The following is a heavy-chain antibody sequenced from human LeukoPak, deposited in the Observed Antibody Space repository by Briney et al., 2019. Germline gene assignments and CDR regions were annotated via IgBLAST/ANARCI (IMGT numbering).Heavy chain of an antibody. Sequence: GGSLRLSCAASGFTFSSYAMSWVPRAPGKALEGVSAISGSGGSTYYAGSVNGRFTTSRDNSKNTMYLQMNSLRVEDTAVYYCAKTTFQGSGYGSSGYYYLYAFDIWGQGTMVTVSS. J-gene: IGHJ3*02. CDR2: ISGSGGST. CDR1: GFTFSSYA. V-gene: IGHV3-23*01. D-gene: IGHD3-22*01. CDR3: AKTTFQGSGYGSSGYYYLYAFDI.